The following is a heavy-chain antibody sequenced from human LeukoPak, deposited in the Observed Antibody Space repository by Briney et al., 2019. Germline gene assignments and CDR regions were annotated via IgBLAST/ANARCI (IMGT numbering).Heavy chain of an antibody. CDR2: IISNGGST. D-gene: IGHD1-26*01. CDR3: ARVRMGATVSDFYYYYMDV. Sequence: GGSLRLSCAASGFTFSSYSMHWVRQAPGKGLESVSAIISNGGSTYYANSVKGRFTISRDNSKNTLYLQMGSLRVEDMAVYNCARVRMGATVSDFYYYYMDVWGKGTTVTVSS. J-gene: IGHJ6*03. V-gene: IGHV3-64*01. CDR1: GFTFSSYS.